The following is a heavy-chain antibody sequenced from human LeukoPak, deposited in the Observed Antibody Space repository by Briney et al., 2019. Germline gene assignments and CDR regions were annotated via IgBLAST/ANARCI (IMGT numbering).Heavy chain of an antibody. CDR3: ASTNGYDRRAKY. D-gene: IGHD3-3*01. CDR2: MYSSGTT. J-gene: IGHJ4*02. V-gene: IGHV4-39*07. CDR1: GGSISITRYC. Sequence: SETLSLTCTVSGGSISITRYCWGWIRQPPGKGLEWIASMYSSGTTYYNPSLKSRVTISVDTSKNQFSLKLSSVTAADTAVYYCASTNGYDRRAKYWGQGTLVTVSS.